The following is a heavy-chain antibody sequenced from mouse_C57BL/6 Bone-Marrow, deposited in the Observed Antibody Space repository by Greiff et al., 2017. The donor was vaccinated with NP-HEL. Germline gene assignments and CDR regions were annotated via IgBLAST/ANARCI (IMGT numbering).Heavy chain of an antibody. V-gene: IGHV1-69*01. CDR2: IDPSDSYT. D-gene: IGHD3-3*01. CDR1: GYTFTSYW. J-gene: IGHJ1*03. CDR3: ARRGPWYFDV. Sequence: QVQLKQPGAELVMPGASVKLSCKASGYTFTSYWMHWVKQRPGQGLEWIGEIDPSDSYTNYNQKFKGKSTLTVDKSSSTAYMQLSSLTSEDSAVCYCARRGPWYFDVWGKGTTVTVSS.